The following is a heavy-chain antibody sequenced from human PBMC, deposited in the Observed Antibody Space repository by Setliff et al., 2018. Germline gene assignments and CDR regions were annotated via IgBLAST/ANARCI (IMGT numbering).Heavy chain of an antibody. CDR1: GGSFSGYY. V-gene: IGHV4-34*01. Sequence: TLSLTCAVYGGSFSGYYWSWIRQPPGKGLEWIGEIDHSGNTNYNPSLKSRVTIFVDTSKNQFSLKLNSVTAADMAVYYCARGYCSSSGCFFAGWFDPWGQGTLVTVSS. J-gene: IGHJ5*02. D-gene: IGHD2-2*01. CDR2: IDHSGNT. CDR3: ARGYCSSSGCFFAGWFDP.